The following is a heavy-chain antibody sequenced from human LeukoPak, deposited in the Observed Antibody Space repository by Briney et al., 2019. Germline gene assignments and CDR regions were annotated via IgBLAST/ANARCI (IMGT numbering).Heavy chain of an antibody. D-gene: IGHD3-10*01. CDR3: AIAPPHRYYGSGRNWFDP. J-gene: IGHJ5*02. CDR1: GYTLTELS. Sequence: GASVKVSCKVSGYTLTELSMHWVRQAPGKGLEWMGGFDPEDGETIYAQKFQGRVTMTEDTSTDTAYMELSSLRSEDTAVYYCAIAPPHRYYGSGRNWFDPWGQGTLVTVSS. V-gene: IGHV1-24*01. CDR2: FDPEDGET.